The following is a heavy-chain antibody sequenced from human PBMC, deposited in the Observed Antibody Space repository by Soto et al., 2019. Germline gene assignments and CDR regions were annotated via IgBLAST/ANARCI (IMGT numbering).Heavy chain of an antibody. Sequence: PGGSLRLSCAASGFTFSSYSTNWVRQAPGKGLEWVSSISSSSSYIYYADSVKGRFTISRDNAKNSLYLQMNSLRAEDTAVYYSALLDMAGAIVADYGMDVWGQGTTITVSS. D-gene: IGHD3-16*02. CDR3: ALLDMAGAIVADYGMDV. V-gene: IGHV3-21*01. J-gene: IGHJ6*01. CDR2: ISSSSSYI. CDR1: GFTFSSYS.